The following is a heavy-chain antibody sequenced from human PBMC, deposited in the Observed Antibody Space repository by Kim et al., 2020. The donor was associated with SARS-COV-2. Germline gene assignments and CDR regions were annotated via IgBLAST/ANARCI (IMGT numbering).Heavy chain of an antibody. J-gene: IGHJ6*02. V-gene: IGHV1-3*01. D-gene: IGHD3-10*01. Sequence: ASVKVSCKASGYTFTTYAMHWVRQAPGQRPEWMGWINCGTGNTKYSQRFQDRITITRDTSASLAYMELRSLRSEDTGVYYCAREGWFSGRTQDGMDAWGQGTTVTVSS. CDR1: GYTFTTYA. CDR3: AREGWFSGRTQDGMDA. CDR2: INCGTGNT.